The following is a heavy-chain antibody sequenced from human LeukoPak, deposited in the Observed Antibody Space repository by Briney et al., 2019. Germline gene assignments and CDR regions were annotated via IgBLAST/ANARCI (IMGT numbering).Heavy chain of an antibody. CDR2: ISGSGLST. D-gene: IGHD3-22*01. J-gene: IGHJ4*02. CDR3: ARDTYYYDSSGSYYFDY. V-gene: IGHV3-23*01. CDR1: GFTFSSYA. Sequence: PGGSLRLSCAASGFTFSSYAMSWVRQAPGKGLEWVSGISGSGLSTYYADSVKGRFTISRDNSKNTLYLQMNSLRAEDTAVYYCARDTYYYDSSGSYYFDYWGQGTLVTVSS.